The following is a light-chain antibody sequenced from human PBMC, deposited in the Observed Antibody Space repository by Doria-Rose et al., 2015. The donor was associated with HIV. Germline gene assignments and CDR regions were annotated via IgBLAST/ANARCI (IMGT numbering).Light chain of an antibody. CDR2: DGS. J-gene: IGKJ1*01. Sequence: EIVMTQSPGTLSLSPGERATLSCRASQSFSSTYLAWYQQKPGQAPSLLIYDGSTRATGIPDRFSASGSGTDFTLTINRLEPEDFALYYCYQYGTSWTFGQGTKVEI. V-gene: IGKV3-20*01. CDR3: YQYGTSWT. CDR1: QSFSSTY.